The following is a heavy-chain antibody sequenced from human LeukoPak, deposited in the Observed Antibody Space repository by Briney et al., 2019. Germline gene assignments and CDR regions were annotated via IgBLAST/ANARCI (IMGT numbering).Heavy chain of an antibody. D-gene: IGHD4-11*01. CDR2: IYGGGST. V-gene: IGHV3-66*01. Sequence: PGGSLRLSCAASGFTVSSNYMSWVRQAPGKGLEWVSVIYGGGSTYYADSVKGRFTISRDNSKNALYLQMNSLRVEDTAVYYCATDYSNYYYYGLDVWGQGTTVTVSS. CDR3: ATDYSNYYYYGLDV. J-gene: IGHJ6*02. CDR1: GFTVSSNY.